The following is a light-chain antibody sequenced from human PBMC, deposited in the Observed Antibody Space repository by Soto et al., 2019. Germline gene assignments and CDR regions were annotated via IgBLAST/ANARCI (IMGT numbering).Light chain of an antibody. CDR1: QSISIY. V-gene: IGKV1-39*01. J-gene: IGKJ5*01. Sequence: DIQMTQSPSSLSASVGDRVTITCRASQSISIYSNWYQQKPGKAPKLVIYTASNLQSGVPSRFSGSGSGTDFALTISSLQPEDFATYYCQQSYSNPVTFGQGHDWRLN. CDR2: TAS. CDR3: QQSYSNPVT.